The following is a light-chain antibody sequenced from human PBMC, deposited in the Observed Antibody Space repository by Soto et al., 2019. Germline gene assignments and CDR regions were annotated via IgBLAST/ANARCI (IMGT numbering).Light chain of an antibody. CDR3: QQRSNWPPEFT. CDR1: QSVSSY. Sequence: EIVLTQSPATLSLSPGERATLSCRASQSVSSYLAWYQQKPGQAPRLLIYDASNRATGIPARFSGSGSGTDFTLTISSLEPEDFAVYYCQQRSNWPPEFTFSGGTKVEIK. J-gene: IGKJ4*01. CDR2: DAS. V-gene: IGKV3-11*01.